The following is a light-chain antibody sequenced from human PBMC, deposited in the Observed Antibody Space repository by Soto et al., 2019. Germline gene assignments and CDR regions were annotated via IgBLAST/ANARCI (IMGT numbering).Light chain of an antibody. CDR2: EVS. J-gene: IGLJ1*01. CDR1: SSDVGGYNS. V-gene: IGLV2-14*01. Sequence: QSVLTQPASVAGSPGQSLAISCTGSSSDVGGYNSVSWYQQHPGKAPKVIIYEVSNRPSGISNRCSGSKSGNAASLTISVLQAEDEADYYCCSYTDITTYVFGTGTKVTVL. CDR3: CSYTDITTYV.